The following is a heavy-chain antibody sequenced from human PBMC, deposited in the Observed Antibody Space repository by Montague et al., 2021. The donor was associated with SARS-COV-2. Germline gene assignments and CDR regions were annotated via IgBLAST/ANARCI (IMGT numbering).Heavy chain of an antibody. CDR1: GGSISTYY. V-gene: IGHV4-59*08. CDR2: IDHSGST. J-gene: IGHJ5*02. D-gene: IGHD4-17*01. CDR3: TSGRAISTLFVLHLRCFFP. Sequence: SETLSLTCTVSGGSISTYYWSWIRQPPGKGLEWIGYIDHSGSTNYNPSLKSRVTISVDTSKNQFSLKPSSVTAADTAVYYCTSGRAISTLFVLHLRCFFPWGQGTLVTVSS.